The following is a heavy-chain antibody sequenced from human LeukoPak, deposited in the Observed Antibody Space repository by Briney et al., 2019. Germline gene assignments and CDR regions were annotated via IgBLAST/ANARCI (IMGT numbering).Heavy chain of an antibody. CDR1: GFTFSSYA. CDR2: ISSSSSTI. V-gene: IGHV3-48*04. J-gene: IGHJ4*02. CDR3: ARKDYDILTGYQTGINDY. D-gene: IGHD3-9*01. Sequence: PGGSLRLSCAASGFTFSSYAMSWVRQAPGKGLEWVSYISSSSSTIYYADSVKGRFTISRDNAKNSLYLQMNSLRAEDTAVYYCARKDYDILTGYQTGINDYWGQGTLVTVSS.